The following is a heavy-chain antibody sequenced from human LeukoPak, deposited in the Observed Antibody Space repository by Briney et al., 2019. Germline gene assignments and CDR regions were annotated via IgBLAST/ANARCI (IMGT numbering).Heavy chain of an antibody. Sequence: GGSLRLSCTASGFTFSSYALHWVRQAPSKGLEWVALISYDGINRYYADSVKGRFTISRDTSKNTLYLQMNSLRAEDTAVYYCALVMEGLWFGEFPWGQGTLVTVSS. CDR3: ALVMEGLWFGEFP. D-gene: IGHD3-10*01. J-gene: IGHJ5*02. V-gene: IGHV3-30*07. CDR1: GFTFSSYA. CDR2: ISYDGINR.